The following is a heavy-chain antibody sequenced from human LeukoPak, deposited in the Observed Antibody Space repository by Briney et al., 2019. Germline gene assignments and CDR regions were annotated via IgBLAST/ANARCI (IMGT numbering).Heavy chain of an antibody. CDR2: INPTAGNT. V-gene: IGHV1-46*01. J-gene: IGHJ5*02. CDR1: GYTFSNYY. D-gene: IGHD2-2*02. Sequence: ASVKVSCKASGYTFSNYYLHWVRQAPGQGLEWMGLINPTAGNTYYAQRFQGRVTMTRNTSTSTVYMELGSLRSEDTAVYYCARAGRDCSSTSCYRWFDPWGQGTLVTVSS. CDR3: ARAGRDCSSTSCYRWFDP.